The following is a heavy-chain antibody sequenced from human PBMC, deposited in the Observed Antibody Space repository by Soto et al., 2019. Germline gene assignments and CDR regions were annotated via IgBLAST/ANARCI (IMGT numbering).Heavy chain of an antibody. D-gene: IGHD3-22*01. V-gene: IGHV1-69*13. CDR2: IIPIFGTA. Sequence: RASVKVSCKASGGTFSSYAISWVRQAPGQGLEWMGGIIPIFGTANYAQKFQGRVTITADESTSTAYMELSSLRSEDTAVYYCARTPDYYDSSGYYGYWGQGTLVTVSS. CDR1: GGTFSSYA. J-gene: IGHJ4*02. CDR3: ARTPDYYDSSGYYGY.